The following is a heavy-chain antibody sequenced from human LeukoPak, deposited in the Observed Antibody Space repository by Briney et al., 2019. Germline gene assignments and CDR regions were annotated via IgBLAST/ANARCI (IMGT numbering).Heavy chain of an antibody. J-gene: IGHJ4*02. D-gene: IGHD5-12*01. CDR2: ISGDGGRT. CDR1: GFTFDEYA. Sequence: GGSLRLSCAASGFTFDEYAMHWVRQAPGKGLEWVSLISGDGGRTYYADSVKGRFTISRDNNKNSLYLHMNSLRLEHTALYYCAKDIGGYSYAADYWGQGTLVTVSS. CDR3: AKDIGGYSYAADY. V-gene: IGHV3-43*02.